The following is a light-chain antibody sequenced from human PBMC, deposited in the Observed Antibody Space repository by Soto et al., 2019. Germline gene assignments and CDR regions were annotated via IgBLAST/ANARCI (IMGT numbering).Light chain of an antibody. CDR3: AAWDDSLRGVV. V-gene: IGLV1-47*01. Sequence: QSVLTQPPSASGTPGQRVTISCSGSSSNIGSNYVYWYQQLPGTAPKLLIYRSNQRPSGVPDRFSGSKSGTSASLAISGLRSEDEADYCCAAWDDSLRGVVFGGGTQLTV. CDR2: RSN. CDR1: SSNIGSNY. J-gene: IGLJ2*01.